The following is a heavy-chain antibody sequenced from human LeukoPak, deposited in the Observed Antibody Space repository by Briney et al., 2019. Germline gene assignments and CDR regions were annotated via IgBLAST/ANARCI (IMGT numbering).Heavy chain of an antibody. CDR2: ISGSGGST. V-gene: IGHV3-23*01. D-gene: IGHD3-16*02. CDR3: AKFGLRLGELSPHYYYYYGMDA. J-gene: IGHJ6*02. CDR1: GFTFSSYA. Sequence: QSGGSLRLSCAASGFTFSSYAMDWVRQAPGKGLEWVSAISGSGGSTYYADSVKGRFTISRDNSKNTLYLQMNSLRAEDTAVYYCAKFGLRLGELSPHYYYYYGMDAWGQGTTVTVSS.